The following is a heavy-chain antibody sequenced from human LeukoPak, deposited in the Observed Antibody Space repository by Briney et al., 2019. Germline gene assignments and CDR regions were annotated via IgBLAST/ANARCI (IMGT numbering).Heavy chain of an antibody. Sequence: PSETLSLTCTVAGGSFSSYYWSWIRQPAGKGLEWIGRIFTTGSTKYSPSLKSRVTMSVDTSKSQFSLKLTSATAADTAVYYCARSSGQLGYFDYWGQGTLVTVSS. D-gene: IGHD6-13*01. CDR2: IFTTGST. J-gene: IGHJ4*02. CDR1: GGSFSSYY. CDR3: ARSSGQLGYFDY. V-gene: IGHV4-4*07.